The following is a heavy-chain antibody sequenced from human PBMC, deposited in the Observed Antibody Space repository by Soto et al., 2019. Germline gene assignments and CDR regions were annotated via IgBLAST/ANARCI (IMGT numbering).Heavy chain of an antibody. CDR2: MNPYSGNT. Sequence: QVQLVQSGAEVKKPGASVKVSCKASGYTFTSYDTHWVRRATGQGPEWMGWMNPYSGNTVYAQKFQGRVTMTRNTSMSTAYMELSSLRSEDTAVYYCARTRFGAVAGTWGQGTLVTVSS. CDR3: ARTRFGAVAGT. V-gene: IGHV1-8*01. J-gene: IGHJ5*02. D-gene: IGHD6-19*01. CDR1: GYTFTSYD.